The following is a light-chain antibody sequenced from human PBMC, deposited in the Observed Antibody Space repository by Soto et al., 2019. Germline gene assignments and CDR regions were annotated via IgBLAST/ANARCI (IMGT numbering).Light chain of an antibody. Sequence: QSVLTQPTSVSGAPGQTVTISCTGSSSNIGAGFDVHWYQQVPGTAPKVVLYSNTARPSGVPDRFSGSRSGSSGSLAITGLQPEDEADYYCQTYDSGVTGSVFRTGTKLTVL. J-gene: IGLJ1*01. V-gene: IGLV1-40*01. CDR3: QTYDSGVTGSV. CDR2: SNT. CDR1: SSNIGAGFD.